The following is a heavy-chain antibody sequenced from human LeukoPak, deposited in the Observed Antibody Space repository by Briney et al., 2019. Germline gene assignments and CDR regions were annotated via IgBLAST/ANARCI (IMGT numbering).Heavy chain of an antibody. CDR1: GFPFDDYA. CDR2: ISWNSGSI. J-gene: IGHJ4*02. V-gene: IGHV3-9*01. CDR3: AKGPLYYYESTGRIDF. D-gene: IGHD3-22*01. Sequence: PGGSLRLSCAASGFPFDDYAMHWVRQAPGKGLEWVSGISWNSGSIGYADSVKGRFTISRDNAKNSLYLQTNSLRAEDTALYYCAKGPLYYYESTGRIDFWGQGALVTVSS.